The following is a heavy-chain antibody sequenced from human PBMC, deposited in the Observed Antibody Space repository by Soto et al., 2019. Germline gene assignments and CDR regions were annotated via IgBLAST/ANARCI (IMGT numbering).Heavy chain of an antibody. Sequence: SRTRSLTCAISGDSVSSDSVAWNWIRQSTSRGLEWLGRTYYRTKWFNDYAVSVMSRITITPDTSRNQFSLQLTSVTPEDTAVYYCATDRGKYIDFFDYWGQGILVTVSS. J-gene: IGHJ4*02. CDR2: TYYRTKWFN. CDR1: GDSVSSDSVA. V-gene: IGHV6-1*01. CDR3: ATDRGKYIDFFDY. D-gene: IGHD1-26*01.